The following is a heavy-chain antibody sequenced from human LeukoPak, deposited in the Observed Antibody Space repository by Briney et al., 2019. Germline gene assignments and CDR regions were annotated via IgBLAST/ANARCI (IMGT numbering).Heavy chain of an antibody. V-gene: IGHV4-39*07. CDR2: IYYSGNT. CDR3: ARERLNGWVGSGFDY. Sequence: SETLSLTCTVSGGSISIGTYYWGWIRQPPGRGLEWIGSIYYSGNTYYNPSLESRVTISVDTSKNQFSLKLSSVTAAETAVYYCARERLNGWVGSGFDYWGQGTLVTVSS. J-gene: IGHJ4*02. CDR1: GGSISIGTYY. D-gene: IGHD3-10*01.